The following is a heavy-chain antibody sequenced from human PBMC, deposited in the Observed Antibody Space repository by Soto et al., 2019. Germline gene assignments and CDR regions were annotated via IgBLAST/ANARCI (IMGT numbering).Heavy chain of an antibody. D-gene: IGHD6-6*01. V-gene: IGHV3-21*01. CDR3: AKDLTQLVVEKNGYYYYYGMDV. J-gene: IGHJ6*02. CDR1: GFTFSSYS. Sequence: GGSLRLSCAASGFTFSSYSMNWVRQAPGKGLEWVSSISSSSSYIYYADSVKGRFTISRDNSKNTLYLQMNSLRAEDTAVYYCAKDLTQLVVEKNGYYYYYGMDVWGQGTTVTVSS. CDR2: ISSSSSYI.